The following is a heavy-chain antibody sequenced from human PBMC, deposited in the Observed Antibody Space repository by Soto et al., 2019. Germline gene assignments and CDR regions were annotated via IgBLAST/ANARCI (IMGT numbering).Heavy chain of an antibody. V-gene: IGHV4-38-2*01. CDR2: IYHSGST. CDR3: ARAMVRGVLGDWFDP. D-gene: IGHD3-10*01. Sequence: SETLSLTCAVSGYSISSGYYWGWIRQPPGKGLEWIGSIYHSGSTYYNPSLKSRVTISVDTSKNQFSLKLSSVTAADTAVYYCARAMVRGVLGDWFDPWGQGTLVTV. CDR1: GYSISSGYY. J-gene: IGHJ5*02.